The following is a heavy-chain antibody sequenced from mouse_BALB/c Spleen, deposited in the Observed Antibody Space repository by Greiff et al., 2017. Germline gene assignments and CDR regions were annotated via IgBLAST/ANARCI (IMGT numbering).Heavy chain of an antibody. CDR3: ARADYYAMDY. CDR1: GYNFTSYW. CDR2: IYPGSGST. V-gene: IGHV1-55*01. Sequence: VQLQQSGAELVKPGTSVKLSCKASGYNFTSYWINWVKLRPGQGLEWIGDIYPGSGSTNYNEKFKSKATLTVDTSSSTAYMQLSSLASEDSALYYCARADYYAMDYWGQGTSVTVSS. J-gene: IGHJ4*01.